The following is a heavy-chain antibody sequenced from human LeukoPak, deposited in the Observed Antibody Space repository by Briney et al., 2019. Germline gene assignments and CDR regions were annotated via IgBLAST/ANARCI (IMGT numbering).Heavy chain of an antibody. D-gene: IGHD2-2*01. V-gene: IGHV4-30-4*01. CDR1: GGSISSGDYY. CDR2: IYYSGST. J-gene: IGHJ6*02. Sequence: SQTLSLTCTVSGGSISSGDYYWSWIRQPPGKGLEWIGYIYYSGSTYYNPSLKSRVTISVDTSKSQFSLKLSSVTAADTAVYYCARDGTSPNGYYYYGMDVWGQGTTVTVSS. CDR3: ARDGTSPNGYYYYGMDV.